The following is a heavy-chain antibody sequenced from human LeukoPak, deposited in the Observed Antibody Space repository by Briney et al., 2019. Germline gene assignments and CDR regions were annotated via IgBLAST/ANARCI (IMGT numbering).Heavy chain of an antibody. Sequence: GGSLRLSCAASGFTFSSYAMSWVRQAPGKGLEWVSAISGSGGSTYYADSVKGQFTISRDNSKNTLYLQMNSLRAEDTAVYYCARTGGYSYLALGYWGQGTLVTVSS. V-gene: IGHV3-23*01. CDR3: ARTGGYSYLALGY. D-gene: IGHD5-18*01. CDR2: ISGSGGST. J-gene: IGHJ4*02. CDR1: GFTFSSYA.